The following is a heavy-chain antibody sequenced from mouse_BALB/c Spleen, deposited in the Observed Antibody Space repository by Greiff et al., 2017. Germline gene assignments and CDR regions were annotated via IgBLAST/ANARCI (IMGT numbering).Heavy chain of an antibody. V-gene: IGHV14-1*02. CDR2: IDPENGNT. Sequence: EVKLQQSGAELVRPGALVTLSCKASGFNIKDYYMHWVKQRPEQGLEWIGWIDPENGNTIYDPKFQGKASITADTSSNTAYLQLSSLTSEDTAVYYCARGLRRLGGFAYWGQGTLVTVSA. D-gene: IGHD2-4*01. CDR3: ARGLRRLGGFAY. J-gene: IGHJ3*01. CDR1: GFNIKDYY.